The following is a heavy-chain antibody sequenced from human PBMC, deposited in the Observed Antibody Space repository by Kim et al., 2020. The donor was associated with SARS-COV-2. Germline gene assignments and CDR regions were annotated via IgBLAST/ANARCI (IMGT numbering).Heavy chain of an antibody. CDR2: ISSSNSYI. J-gene: IGHJ6*02. CDR1: GFTFSSYS. D-gene: IGHD2-15*01. V-gene: IGHV3-21*01. Sequence: GGSLRLSCAASGFTFSSYSMNWVRQAPGKGLEWVSSISSSNSYIYYADSVKGRFTISRDNAKNSLYLQMNSLRAEDTAVYYCARDEYCSGGSCYYYYYYYGMDVWGQGTTVTVSS. CDR3: ARDEYCSGGSCYYYYYYYGMDV.